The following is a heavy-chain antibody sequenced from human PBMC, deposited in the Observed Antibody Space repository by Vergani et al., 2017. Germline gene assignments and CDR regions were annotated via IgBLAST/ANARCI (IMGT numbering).Heavy chain of an antibody. J-gene: IGHJ4*02. CDR2: IYNDGNT. CDR1: GFSVSSYY. CDR3: TRDREFGY. D-gene: IGHD1-26*01. V-gene: IGHV3-53*02. Sequence: EVQLVETGGGLIQPGRSLRLSCAASGFSVSSYYMSWVRQAPGMGLEWVSVIYNDGNTYYTDSVKGRFTISRDNSKNTLYLQMNSLRVEDTAVYYCTRDREFGYWGQGAPVTVSS.